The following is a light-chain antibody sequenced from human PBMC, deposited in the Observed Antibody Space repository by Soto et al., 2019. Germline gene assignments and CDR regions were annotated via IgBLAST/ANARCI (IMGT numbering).Light chain of an antibody. Sequence: QSVLTQPPSASGTPGQRVTISCSGSSPNIGSNIVNWYQQLPGTAPKLLIYSNSQRPSGVPDRFSGSKSGTSASLAIRGLQSDDEADYYCAAWDDSLNGYVFGTGTKVTGL. V-gene: IGLV1-44*01. CDR2: SNS. J-gene: IGLJ1*01. CDR1: SPNIGSNI. CDR3: AAWDDSLNGYV.